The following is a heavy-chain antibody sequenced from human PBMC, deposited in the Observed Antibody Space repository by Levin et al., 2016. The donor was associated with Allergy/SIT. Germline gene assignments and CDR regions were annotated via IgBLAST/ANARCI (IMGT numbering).Heavy chain of an antibody. V-gene: IGHV4-39*07. CDR3: ATTQIARYYYYGLDV. J-gene: IGHJ6*02. CDR2: IYYSGST. Sequence: SETLSLTCTVSGGSISSSSYYWGWIRQPPGKGLEWIGSIYYSGSTYYNPSLKSRVTISVDTSKNQFSLKLSSVTAADAAVYYCATTQIARYYYYGLDVWGHGTTVTVSS. CDR1: GGSISSSSYY. D-gene: IGHD6-6*01.